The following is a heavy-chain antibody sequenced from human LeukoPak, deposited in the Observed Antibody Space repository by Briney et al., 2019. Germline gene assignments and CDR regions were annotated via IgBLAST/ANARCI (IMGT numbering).Heavy chain of an antibody. CDR2: INAGNGNT. D-gene: IGHD5-18*01. Sequence: ASVKVSCKASGYTFTSYTMHWVRQAPGQRLEWMGWINAGNGNTKYSQKFQGRVTITRDTSASTAYMELSSLRSEDTAVYYCARDGFLRGYSYGPPVNWFDPWGQGTLVTVSS. CDR3: ARDGFLRGYSYGPPVNWFDP. V-gene: IGHV1-3*01. CDR1: GYTFTSYT. J-gene: IGHJ5*02.